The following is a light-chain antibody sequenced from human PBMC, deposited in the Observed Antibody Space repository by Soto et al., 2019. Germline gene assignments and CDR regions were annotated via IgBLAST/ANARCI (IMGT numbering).Light chain of an antibody. CDR3: SSYTSSSTLDYV. CDR2: DVS. Sequence: QSVLTQPASVSGSPGQSITISCTGTSSDVGGYNYVSWYQQHPGKAPKLMIYDVSNRPSGVSNRFSGSKSGDTASLTISGLQAEDEDDYYCSSYTSSSTLDYVFGTGTKVTVL. V-gene: IGLV2-14*01. CDR1: SSDVGGYNY. J-gene: IGLJ1*01.